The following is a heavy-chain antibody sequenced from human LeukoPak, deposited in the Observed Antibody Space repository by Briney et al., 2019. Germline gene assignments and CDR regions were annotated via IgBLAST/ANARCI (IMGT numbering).Heavy chain of an antibody. J-gene: IGHJ4*02. Sequence: GGSLRLSCAASGFTFSSYSMNWVRQAPGKGLEWVSYISSSSSTIYYADSVKGRFTISRDNAKNSLYLQMNSLRPADTAVYYCARDLGYSYGHFDYWGQGTLVTVSS. CDR3: ARDLGYSYGHFDY. D-gene: IGHD5-18*01. CDR2: ISSSSSTI. V-gene: IGHV3-48*01. CDR1: GFTFSSYS.